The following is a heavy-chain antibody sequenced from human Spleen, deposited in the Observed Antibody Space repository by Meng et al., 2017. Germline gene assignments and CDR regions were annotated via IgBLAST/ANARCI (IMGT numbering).Heavy chain of an antibody. CDR2: INHSGST. CDR3: ARGVPYYYGSGSYPYFQH. V-gene: IGHV4-34*01. D-gene: IGHD3-10*01. Sequence: QGPLLHAARGLLNPSETLSLTCADYGGSFSGNYWSWIRQPPGKGLEWIGEINHSGSTNYNPSLKSRVTISVDTSKNQFSLKLSSVTAADTAVYYCARGVPYYYGSGSYPYFQHWGQGTLVTVSS. CDR1: GGSFSGNY. J-gene: IGHJ1*01.